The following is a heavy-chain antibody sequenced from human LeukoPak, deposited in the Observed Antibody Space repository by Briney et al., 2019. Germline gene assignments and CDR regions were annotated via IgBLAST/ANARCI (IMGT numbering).Heavy chain of an antibody. CDR3: AKDRGDYPPYFDY. D-gene: IGHD2-21*02. CDR2: IRKDGNNE. CDR1: GFTFNAYA. J-gene: IGHJ4*02. V-gene: IGHV3-30*02. Sequence: GGSLRLSCAASGFTFNAYAIHWVRQAPGKGLEWVAFIRKDGNNENYADSVKGRFTISGDNSKNTLYLQMNSLQTEDTAAYYCAKDRGDYPPYFDYWGQGTLVTVSS.